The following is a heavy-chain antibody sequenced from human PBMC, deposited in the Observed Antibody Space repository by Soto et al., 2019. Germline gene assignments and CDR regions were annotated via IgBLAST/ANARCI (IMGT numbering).Heavy chain of an antibody. CDR3: ATSRRYSYEY. CDR2: IRPDGNEQ. CDR1: GLTFNNYW. Sequence: VQLVESGGDLVQPGGSLRLSCAASGLTFNNYWMSWVRQAPGKGLEWVANIRPDGNEQHYVDSVKGRFIFSRDNAKSSLSLQKNNLRVEDTAVYYFATSRRYSYEYWGQGTLVTVSS. V-gene: IGHV3-7*05. D-gene: IGHD5-18*01. J-gene: IGHJ4*02.